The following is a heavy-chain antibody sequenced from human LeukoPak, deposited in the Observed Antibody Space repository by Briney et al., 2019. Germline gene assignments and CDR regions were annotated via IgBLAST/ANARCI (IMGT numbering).Heavy chain of an antibody. Sequence: GGSLRLSCAASGFTFSSYGMHWARQAPGKGLEWVAFIRYDGSNKYYADSVKGRFTISRDNSKNTLYLQMDSLRAEDTAVYYCAKVTLGYCSGGSCYSAPFDYWGQGTLVTVSS. CDR3: AKVTLGYCSGGSCYSAPFDY. CDR1: GFTFSSYG. D-gene: IGHD2-15*01. J-gene: IGHJ4*02. CDR2: IRYDGSNK. V-gene: IGHV3-30*02.